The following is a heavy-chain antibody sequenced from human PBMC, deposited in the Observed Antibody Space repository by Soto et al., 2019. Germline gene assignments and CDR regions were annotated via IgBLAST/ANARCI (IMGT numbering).Heavy chain of an antibody. D-gene: IGHD1-1*01. Sequence: QVQLVQSGAEVKKPGSSVRVSCKASGGTLNTNAISWVRQAPGQGLEWMGGIIPIPGTTNYAQKFEGRVTFTAEEATNIVFMELSSLRSDDTAVYSCAWRSGTPDRPGTTIFHYSYGLAVWGQGTTVTV. J-gene: IGHJ6*02. V-gene: IGHV1-69*01. CDR2: IIPIPGTT. CDR1: GGTLNTNA. CDR3: AWRSGTPDRPGTTIFHYSYGLAV.